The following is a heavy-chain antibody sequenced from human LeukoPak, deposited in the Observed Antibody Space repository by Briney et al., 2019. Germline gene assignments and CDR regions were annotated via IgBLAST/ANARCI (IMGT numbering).Heavy chain of an antibody. J-gene: IGHJ4*02. CDR2: ISPGDSDT. V-gene: IGHV5-51*01. D-gene: IGHD2-15*01. Sequence: GESLQISCKGSGYSFTSYWIGWVRQMPGKGLEWMGLISPGDSDTRYSPSLQGHVTISADKSSSTAYLQWSSLKASDTAMYYCARQGEYCSGGSCSLRHFDYWGQGTLVTVSS. CDR1: GYSFTSYW. CDR3: ARQGEYCSGGSCSLRHFDY.